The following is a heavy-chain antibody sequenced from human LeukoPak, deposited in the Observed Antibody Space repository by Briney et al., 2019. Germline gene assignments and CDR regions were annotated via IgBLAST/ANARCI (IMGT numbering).Heavy chain of an antibody. Sequence: SETLSLTCTVSGGSISSYYWSWIRQPAGKELEWIGRIYTSGSTNYNPSLKSRVTMSVDTSKNQFSLRLSSVTAVDTAVYYCVSGPNYYDSSGYYRAEYFQYWGQGTLVTVSS. V-gene: IGHV4-4*07. D-gene: IGHD3-22*01. CDR1: GGSISSYY. CDR2: IYTSGST. J-gene: IGHJ1*01. CDR3: VSGPNYYDSSGYYRAEYFQY.